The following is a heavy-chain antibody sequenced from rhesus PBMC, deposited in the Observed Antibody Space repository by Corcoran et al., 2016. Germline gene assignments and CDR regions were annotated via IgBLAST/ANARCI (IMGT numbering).Heavy chain of an antibody. CDR2: ISYSGSP. V-gene: IGHV4-122*02. CDR1: GYSISSGYG. J-gene: IGHJ6*01. D-gene: IGHD3-16*01. Sequence: QLQLQESGPGLVKPSETLSLTCAVSGYSISSGYGWSWIRQPPGKGLEWIGYISYSGSPSYNPSLKSRGTISRDTSKNQFSLKLSSVTAADTAVYYCARDGDYYSGRPLGALDSWGQGVVVTVSS. CDR3: ARDGDYYSGRPLGALDS.